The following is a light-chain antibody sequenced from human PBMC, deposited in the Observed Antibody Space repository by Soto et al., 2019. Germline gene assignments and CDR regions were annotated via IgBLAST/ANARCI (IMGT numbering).Light chain of an antibody. J-gene: IGLJ1*01. V-gene: IGLV1-40*01. CDR3: QSYDSSLSGCYV. CDR2: RNS. CDR1: SSNIGAGYD. Sequence: QPVLTQPPSVSGAPGQRVTISCTGSSSNIGAGYDVHWYQQLPGTAPKLLIYRNSYRPSGVPDRFSGSKSGTSASLAITGLQAEDEADYYCQSYDSSLSGCYVFGTGTKLTVL.